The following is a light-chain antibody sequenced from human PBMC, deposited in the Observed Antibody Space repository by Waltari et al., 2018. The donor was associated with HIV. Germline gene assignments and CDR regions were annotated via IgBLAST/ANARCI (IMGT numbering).Light chain of an antibody. CDR2: SNN. CDR3: AAWDDSLNGVV. Sequence: QSVLTQPPSASGTPGQRVTTPCSGSSSNIGSNTVKWYQQLPGTTPKLLIYSNNQRPSGVPDRFAGSKSGTSASLAISGLQSEDEADYYCAAWDDSLNGVVFGGGTKLTVL. CDR1: SSNIGSNT. V-gene: IGLV1-44*01. J-gene: IGLJ2*01.